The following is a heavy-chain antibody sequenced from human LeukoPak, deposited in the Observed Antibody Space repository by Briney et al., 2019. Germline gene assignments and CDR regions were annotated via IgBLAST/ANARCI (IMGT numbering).Heavy chain of an antibody. CDR3: ARDHFDSSGYHYLLEYFEH. CDR1: GYTFSNYY. Sequence: GASVTVSCTASGYTFSNYYVHWVRQAPGQGLEWMGIIKPSGGGTSYALKFQGRVTLTRDTSTSTAYMELSSLRSEDTAVYYCARDHFDSSGYHYLLEYFEHWGQGTLVTVSS. D-gene: IGHD3-22*01. V-gene: IGHV1-46*01. J-gene: IGHJ1*01. CDR2: IKPSGGGT.